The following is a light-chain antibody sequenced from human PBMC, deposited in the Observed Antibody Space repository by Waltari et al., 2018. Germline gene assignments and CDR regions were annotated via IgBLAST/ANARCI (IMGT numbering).Light chain of an antibody. J-gene: IGKJ2*01. Sequence: EIVLTQSPGTLSLAPGERATLACRASQSVSSSYLAWYQQTPGQAPRLLIYGASSRATGIPDRFSGSGSGTVFTLTISRLEPEDFAVYYCQQYGSSPPYTFGQGTKLEIK. CDR1: QSVSSSY. V-gene: IGKV3-20*01. CDR2: GAS. CDR3: QQYGSSPPYT.